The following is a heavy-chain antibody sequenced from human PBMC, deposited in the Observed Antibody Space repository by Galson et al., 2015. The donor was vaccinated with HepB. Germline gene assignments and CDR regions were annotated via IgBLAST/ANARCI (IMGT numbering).Heavy chain of an antibody. CDR2: ISYDGSNK. D-gene: IGHD3-3*01. V-gene: IGHV3-30*18. Sequence: LRLSCAASGFTFSSYGMHWVRQAPGKGLEWVAVISYDGSNKYYADSVKGRFTISRDNSKNTLYLQMNSLRAEDTAVYYCAKDELRFLEWFIQYYFDYWGQGTLVTVSS. CDR1: GFTFSSYG. J-gene: IGHJ4*02. CDR3: AKDELRFLEWFIQYYFDY.